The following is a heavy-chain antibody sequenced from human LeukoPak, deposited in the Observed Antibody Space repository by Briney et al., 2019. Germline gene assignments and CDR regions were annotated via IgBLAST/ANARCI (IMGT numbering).Heavy chain of an antibody. CDR3: AKEFLPNLVLESTDV. Sequence: PGGSLRLSCAASGFTFNSYAMSWVRQAPGKGLEWVSAISGSGSTTYYADSVKGQFTISRDNSKNTLYLQMNSLRAEDTAVYYCAKEFLPNLVLESTDVWGKGTTVTVSS. CDR2: ISGSGSTT. J-gene: IGHJ6*04. V-gene: IGHV3-23*01. CDR1: GFTFNSYA. D-gene: IGHD2-8*01.